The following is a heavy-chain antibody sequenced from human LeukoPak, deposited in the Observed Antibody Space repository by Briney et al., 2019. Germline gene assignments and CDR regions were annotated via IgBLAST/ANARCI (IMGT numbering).Heavy chain of an antibody. CDR1: GFTFDDYA. V-gene: IGHV3-9*01. CDR3: AKDRGPHYDSSGYLDYFDY. D-gene: IGHD3-22*01. Sequence: SGGSLRLSCAASGFTFDDYAMHWVRQAPGKGLEWVSGISWNSGSIGYADSVKGRFTISRDNAKSSLYLQMNSLRAEDTALYYCAKDRGPHYDSSGYLDYFDYWGQGTLVTVSS. J-gene: IGHJ4*02. CDR2: ISWNSGSI.